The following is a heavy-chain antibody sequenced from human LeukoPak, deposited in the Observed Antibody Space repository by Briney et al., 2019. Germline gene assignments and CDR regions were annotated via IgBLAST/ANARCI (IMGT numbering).Heavy chain of an antibody. Sequence: GGSLRLSCAASGFTFSSYSMNWVRQAPGKGLEWVSSISSTSTYLYYADSLKGRFTISRDNAKNSLFLQMNSLRAEDTAVYYCAREYMDVWGQGTTVTVSS. CDR3: AREYMDV. CDR2: ISSTSTYL. CDR1: GFTFSSYS. V-gene: IGHV3-21*01. J-gene: IGHJ6*02.